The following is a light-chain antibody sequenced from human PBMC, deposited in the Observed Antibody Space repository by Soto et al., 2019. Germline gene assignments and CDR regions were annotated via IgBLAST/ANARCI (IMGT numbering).Light chain of an antibody. CDR1: SSDVGSYNL. Sequence: QSALTRPASVSGSPGQSITISCTGTSSDVGSYNLVSWYQQHPGKAPKLMIYEVSKRPSGVSNRFSGSKSGNTASLTISGLQAEDEADYYCCSYAGTNTLLFGGGTKLTVL. CDR2: EVS. V-gene: IGLV2-23*02. CDR3: CSYAGTNTLL. J-gene: IGLJ2*01.